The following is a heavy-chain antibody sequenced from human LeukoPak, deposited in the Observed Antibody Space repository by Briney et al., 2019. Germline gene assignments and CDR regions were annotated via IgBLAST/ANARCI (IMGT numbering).Heavy chain of an antibody. D-gene: IGHD3-10*01. J-gene: IGHJ6*02. CDR1: GGSISSYY. Sequence: SETLSLTCTVSGGSISSYYRSWIRQPAGKGLEWIGRIYTSGSTNYNPSLKSRVTMSVDTSKNQFSLKLSSVTAADTAVYYCARDAGWFGESHAFYGMDVWGQGTTVTVSS. CDR3: ARDAGWFGESHAFYGMDV. V-gene: IGHV4-4*07. CDR2: IYTSGST.